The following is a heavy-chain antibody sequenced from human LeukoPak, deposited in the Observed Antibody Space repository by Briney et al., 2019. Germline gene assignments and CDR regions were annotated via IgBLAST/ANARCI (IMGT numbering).Heavy chain of an antibody. V-gene: IGHV4-4*07. CDR2: IHSGGT. CDR1: GDSLNGCY. D-gene: IGHD2-15*01. CDR3: ARVHRYASGIEV. Sequence: SQTLSLTCSLSGDSLNGCYWSWLRQPAGEGMEWIGRIHSGGTNYNPSLKSRVTMSLDTSKNQLSLRLTSVTAADTAVYYCARVHRYASGIEVWGQGTTVTVSS. J-gene: IGHJ6*02.